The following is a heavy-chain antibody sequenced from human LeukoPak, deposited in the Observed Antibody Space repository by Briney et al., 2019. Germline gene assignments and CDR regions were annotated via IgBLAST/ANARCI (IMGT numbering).Heavy chain of an antibody. CDR2: IKSKTDGGTT. CDR3: AKVSGGGLYYDGMDV. CDR1: GFTFSNAW. V-gene: IGHV3-15*07. Sequence: PGGSLRLSCAASGFTFSNAWMNWVRQAPGKGLEWVGRIKSKTDGGTTDYAAPVKGRFTISRDDSKNTLYLQMNSLRAEDTAVYYCAKVSGGGLYYDGMDVWGQGTTVTVSS. D-gene: IGHD1-14*01. J-gene: IGHJ6*02.